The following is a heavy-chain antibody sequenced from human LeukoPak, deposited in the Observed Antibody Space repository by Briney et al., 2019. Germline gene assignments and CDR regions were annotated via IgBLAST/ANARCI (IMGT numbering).Heavy chain of an antibody. V-gene: IGHV3-30*18. CDR3: AKDHIAVAGPIYYSYGMDV. CDR1: GFTFSSYG. J-gene: IGHJ6*02. Sequence: GRSLRLSCAASGFTFSSYGMHWVRQAPGKGLEWVAVISYEGSNKYYADSVKGRFTISRENSKNTLYLQMNSLRAEDTAVYYCAKDHIAVAGPIYYSYGMDVWGQGTTVTVSS. CDR2: ISYEGSNK. D-gene: IGHD6-19*01.